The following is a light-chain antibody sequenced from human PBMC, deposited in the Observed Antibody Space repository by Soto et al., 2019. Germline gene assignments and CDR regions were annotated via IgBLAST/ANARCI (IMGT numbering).Light chain of an antibody. Sequence: DIPMTQSPSSLSASVGDKVTITCRASQRISTYLNWYQQKPGKAPKLLIYAASSLQSGVPSRFSGSGSGTDFSLTINSLQPEDSATYCCQQSYSTPGTFGQGTKVEIK. V-gene: IGKV1-39*01. J-gene: IGKJ1*01. CDR3: QQSYSTPGT. CDR2: AAS. CDR1: QRISTY.